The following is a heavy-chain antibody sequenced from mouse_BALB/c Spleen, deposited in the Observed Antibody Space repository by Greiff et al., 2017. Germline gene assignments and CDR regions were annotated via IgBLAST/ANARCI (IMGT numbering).Heavy chain of an antibody. D-gene: IGHD2-1*01. J-gene: IGHJ3*01. Sequence: VKLKESGPGLVAPSQSLSITCTVSGFSLTSYGVHWVRQPPGKGLEWLGVIWAGGSTNYNSALMSRLSISKDNSKSQVFLKMNSLQTDDTAMYYCAREGGNYAAYWGQGTLVTVSA. V-gene: IGHV2-9*02. CDR1: GFSLTSYG. CDR3: AREGGNYAAY. CDR2: IWAGGST.